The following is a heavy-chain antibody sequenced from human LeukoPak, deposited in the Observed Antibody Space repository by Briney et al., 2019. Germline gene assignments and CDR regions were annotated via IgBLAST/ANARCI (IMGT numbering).Heavy chain of an antibody. CDR2: IYNSGST. CDR1: GGSINSYY. D-gene: IGHD2-15*01. Sequence: SETLSLTCTVSGGSINSYYWTWIRQPPGKGLEWIGYIYNSGSTNYNPSLKSRVTISADTSKKQFSLRVSSVTAADTAVYYCARGPRCSGGSCYSVRVDPWGQGTLVTVSS. V-gene: IGHV4-59*12. CDR3: ARGPRCSGGSCYSVRVDP. J-gene: IGHJ5*02.